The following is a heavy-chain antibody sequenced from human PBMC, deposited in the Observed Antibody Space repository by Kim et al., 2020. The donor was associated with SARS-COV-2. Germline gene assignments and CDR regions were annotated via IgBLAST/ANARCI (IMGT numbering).Heavy chain of an antibody. CDR1: GFTFGSYA. CDR2: ISFDESIK. V-gene: IGHV3-30*18. D-gene: IGHD1-26*01. CDR3: AKDGLGGAIDY. J-gene: IGHJ4*02. Sequence: GGSLRLSCAASGFTFGSYAMHWVRKAQGKGLGWGAVISFDESIKYYADSVKGRFTISRDNSKNTLYLQMNSLRAEDTAVYYCAKDGLGGAIDYWGQGTLVTVSS.